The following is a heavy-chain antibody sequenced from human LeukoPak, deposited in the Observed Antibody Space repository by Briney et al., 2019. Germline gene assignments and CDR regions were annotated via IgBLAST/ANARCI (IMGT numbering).Heavy chain of an antibody. Sequence: GGSLRLACAASVLTVSSNYMNWVRQAPAKGLEWVSAIYSGGSTYYADSVKGRFTISRDNSKNTLYLQMNSLRAEDTAVYYCAELGITMIGGVWGKGTTVTISS. J-gene: IGHJ6*04. D-gene: IGHD3-10*02. V-gene: IGHV3-66*01. CDR2: IYSGGST. CDR1: VLTVSSNY. CDR3: AELGITMIGGV.